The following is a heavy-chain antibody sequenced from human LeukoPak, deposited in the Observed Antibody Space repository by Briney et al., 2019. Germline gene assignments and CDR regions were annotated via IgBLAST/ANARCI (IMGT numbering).Heavy chain of an antibody. CDR2: INPNDGDT. J-gene: IGHJ4*02. D-gene: IGHD2-2*01. V-gene: IGHV1-2*02. Sequence: GASVKVSCKASGYTFTDYYMHWVRQAPGQGFEWMGWINPNDGDTYYAQKFQGRVTMTRDTSISTAHMEVSRLRSDDTAVYYCARANFLYCSSTSCRFDYWGQGTLVTVSS. CDR1: GYTFTDYY. CDR3: ARANFLYCSSTSCRFDY.